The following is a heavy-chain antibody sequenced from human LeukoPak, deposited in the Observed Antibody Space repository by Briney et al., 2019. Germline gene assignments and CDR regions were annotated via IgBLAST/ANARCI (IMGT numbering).Heavy chain of an antibody. D-gene: IGHD6-19*01. V-gene: IGHV3-7*04. Sequence: PGGSLRLSCAASGFTFSTYWMSWVRQAPGKGLEWVAILNQDGSEKYYVDSVKGRFTISRDNAKKSVYLQMNSLRAEDTAVYYCARRPYFGREGAGNWFDPWGQGTLVPVSS. J-gene: IGHJ5*02. CDR1: GFTFSTYW. CDR3: ARRPYFGREGAGNWFDP. CDR2: LNQDGSEK.